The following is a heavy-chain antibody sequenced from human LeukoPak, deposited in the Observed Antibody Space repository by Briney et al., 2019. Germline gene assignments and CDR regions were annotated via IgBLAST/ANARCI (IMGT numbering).Heavy chain of an antibody. CDR3: ARREGYYYDSSVDY. Sequence: GESLKISRKASGYSFTTYWIGWVRQVPGKGLEWVGIIYPADSTAKYSPSFQGQVTISADKSISTAYLQWSSLKASDTAMYYCARREGYYYDSSVDYWGQGTLVTVSS. CDR2: IYPADSTA. V-gene: IGHV5-51*01. D-gene: IGHD3-22*01. CDR1: GYSFTTYW. J-gene: IGHJ4*02.